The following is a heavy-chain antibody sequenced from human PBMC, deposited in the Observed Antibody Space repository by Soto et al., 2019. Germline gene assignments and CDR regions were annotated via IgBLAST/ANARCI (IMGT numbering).Heavy chain of an antibody. V-gene: IGHV1-18*01. D-gene: IGHD1-7*01. CDR2: ISAYNGNT. CDR3: ARVVNYPSYYYMDV. J-gene: IGHJ6*03. Sequence: SGMVSCKSSGYTFTSYGISWVRQAPGQGLEWMGWISAYNGNTNYAQKLQGRVTMTTDTSTSTAYMELRSLRSDDTAVYYCARVVNYPSYYYMDVWGKGTTVTGSS. CDR1: GYTFTSYG.